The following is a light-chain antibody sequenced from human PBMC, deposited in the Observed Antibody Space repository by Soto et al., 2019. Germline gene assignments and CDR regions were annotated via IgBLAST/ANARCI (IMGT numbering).Light chain of an antibody. Sequence: QSVLTQPPSLSATPGQRVNISCSGSFSNIGDNAVNWYQQLPGAALKLLIYLNDQRPSGVPDRFSGSKSGTSAFLAISGLQSEDEADYYCAAWDDSLNALFGNGTRSPS. V-gene: IGLV1-44*01. J-gene: IGLJ1*01. CDR3: AAWDDSLNAL. CDR1: FSNIGDNA. CDR2: LND.